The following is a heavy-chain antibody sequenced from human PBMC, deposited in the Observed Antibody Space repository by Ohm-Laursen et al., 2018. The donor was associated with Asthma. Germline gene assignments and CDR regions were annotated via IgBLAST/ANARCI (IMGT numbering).Heavy chain of an antibody. Sequence: SLRLSCAASGFSFSTCTLNWVRQAPGKGLEWVAAISSTSRFIYYADSVKGRFTISRDNAENALYLQMSNLRAEDTAVYYCAREWGGMDVWGPGTTVTVSS. J-gene: IGHJ6*02. V-gene: IGHV3-21*01. D-gene: IGHD1-26*01. CDR1: GFSFSTCT. CDR2: ISSTSRFI. CDR3: AREWGGMDV.